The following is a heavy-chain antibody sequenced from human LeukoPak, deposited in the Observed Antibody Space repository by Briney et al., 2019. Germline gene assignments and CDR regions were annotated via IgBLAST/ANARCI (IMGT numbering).Heavy chain of an antibody. CDR2: ISSSSSYI. CDR3: ARGGGRSYSDAFDI. V-gene: IGHV3-21*01. CDR1: GFTFSSYS. Sequence: PGGSLRLSCAASGFTFSSYSMNWVRQAPGKGLEWVSSISSSSSYIYYADSVKGRFTISRDIARKSLYLQMNSLRDEDTAVYYCARGGGRSYSDAFDIWGQGTVVTVSS. J-gene: IGHJ3*02. D-gene: IGHD1-26*01.